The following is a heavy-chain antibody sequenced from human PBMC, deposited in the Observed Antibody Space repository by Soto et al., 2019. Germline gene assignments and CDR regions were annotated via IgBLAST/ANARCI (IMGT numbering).Heavy chain of an antibody. Sequence: GGSLRLSCAASGFTFSSYAMHWVRQAPGKGLEWVAVISYDGSNKYYADSVKGRFTISRDNSKNTLYLQMNSLRAEDPAVYYCASRTYSSGWGFDYWGQGTLVTVSS. CDR2: ISYDGSNK. CDR1: GFTFSSYA. CDR3: ASRTYSSGWGFDY. V-gene: IGHV3-30-3*01. D-gene: IGHD6-19*01. J-gene: IGHJ4*02.